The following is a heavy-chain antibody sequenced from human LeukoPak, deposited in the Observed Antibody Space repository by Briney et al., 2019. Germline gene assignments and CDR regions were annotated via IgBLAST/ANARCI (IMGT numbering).Heavy chain of an antibody. Sequence: GGSLRLSCTASGFAFSDFWMSWVRQAPGKGREGVANIRQDGSAKFDVASVRGRFTISRDNAKNSLYLQMNSLTAEDTAVYYCATSYYSAANSCGQGTLVTVSS. J-gene: IGHJ4*02. V-gene: IGHV3-7*01. CDR3: ATSYYSAANS. D-gene: IGHD2-15*01. CDR1: GFAFSDFW. CDR2: IRQDGSAK.